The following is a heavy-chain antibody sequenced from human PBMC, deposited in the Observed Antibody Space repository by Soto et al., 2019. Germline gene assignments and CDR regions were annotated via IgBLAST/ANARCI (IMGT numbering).Heavy chain of an antibody. D-gene: IGHD2-15*01. CDR3: ARDKHVDGMEV. CDR1: GFTFSSYG. Sequence: GGSLRLSCAASGFTFSSYGMHWVRQAPGKGLEWVAVIWYDGSNKYYADSVKGRFTISRDNSKNTLYLQMNSLRAEDTAVYYCARDKHVDGMEVWDQENTGAVSS. CDR2: IWYDGSNK. J-gene: IGHJ6*02. V-gene: IGHV3-33*01.